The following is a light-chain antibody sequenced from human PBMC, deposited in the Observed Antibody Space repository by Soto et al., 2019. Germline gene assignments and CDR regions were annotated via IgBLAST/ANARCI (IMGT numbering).Light chain of an antibody. Sequence: EIVMTQSPATLSVSPGERATLSCRASQSVSSNLAWYQQKPGQAPRFLIFHASTRATGIPARFSGSGSWTEFTLTISSLQSEDFAVYYCQHYNNWPYTFGQGTKLEIK. J-gene: IGKJ2*01. CDR2: HAS. CDR3: QHYNNWPYT. CDR1: QSVSSN. V-gene: IGKV3-15*01.